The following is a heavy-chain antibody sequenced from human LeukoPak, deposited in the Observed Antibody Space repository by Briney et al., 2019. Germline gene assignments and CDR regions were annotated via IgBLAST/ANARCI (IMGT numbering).Heavy chain of an antibody. CDR1: GGSFSGYY. V-gene: IGHV4-34*01. D-gene: IGHD2-15*01. CDR3: ARPTACSGGSCYAKWFDP. Sequence: PSETLSLTCVVYGGSFSGYYWSWIRQPPGKGLEWIGEINHSGSTNYNPSLKSRVTISVDTSKNQFSLKLSSVTAADTAVYYCARPTACSGGSCYAKWFDPWGQGTLVTVSS. J-gene: IGHJ5*02. CDR2: INHSGST.